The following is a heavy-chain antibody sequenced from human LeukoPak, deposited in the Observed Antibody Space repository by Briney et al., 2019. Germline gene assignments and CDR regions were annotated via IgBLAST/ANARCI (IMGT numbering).Heavy chain of an antibody. D-gene: IGHD2-15*01. J-gene: IGHJ3*02. V-gene: IGHV3-74*01. Sequence: PGGSLRLSCAASGFTFSSYWMHWVRQAPGKGLVWVSRINSDGSSISYADSVKGRFTISRDNAKNSFHLQMDSLRAEDTAVYYCARDPSTLVVVGATRAFDIWGQGTMVTVSS. CDR3: ARDPSTLVVVGATRAFDI. CDR2: INSDGSSI. CDR1: GFTFSSYW.